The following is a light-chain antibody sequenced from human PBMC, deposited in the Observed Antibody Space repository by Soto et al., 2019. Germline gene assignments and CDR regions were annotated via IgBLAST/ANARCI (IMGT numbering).Light chain of an antibody. Sequence: SVLTQPASVSGSPGQSITISCTGTSSDVGAYNSVSWYQQHPGEAPKLVIYDVSSRPSGVSDRFSGSKSGSTASLTISGLQAEDEADYYCCSYTSSVTYVFGTGTKVTVL. CDR1: SSDVGAYNS. CDR3: CSYTSSVTYV. CDR2: DVS. J-gene: IGLJ1*01. V-gene: IGLV2-14*03.